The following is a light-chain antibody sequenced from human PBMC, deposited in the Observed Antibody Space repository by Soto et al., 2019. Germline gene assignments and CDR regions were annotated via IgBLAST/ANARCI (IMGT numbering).Light chain of an antibody. V-gene: IGKV3-20*01. J-gene: IGKJ5*01. CDR1: QSVSSSY. Sequence: IVLTKSPGTLSLSPGERSTFSGASIQSVSSSYLAGYQQKPGQAPRLLIYGASSRATGIPDRFSGSGSGTDFTLTISRLEPEDFAVYYCQQYGSSPSITFGQGTRLEIK. CDR2: GAS. CDR3: QQYGSSPSIT.